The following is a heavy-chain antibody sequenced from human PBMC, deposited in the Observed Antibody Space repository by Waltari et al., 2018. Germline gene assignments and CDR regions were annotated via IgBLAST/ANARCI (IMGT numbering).Heavy chain of an antibody. CDR2: IYGDGTT. D-gene: IGHD6-6*01. J-gene: IGHJ2*01. CDR3: ATRPEYFRYFNI. Sequence: EVQLVQSGGGLVQPGGSLSLSCAASDFSVANKYMTWVRQAPGKGLEYVSVIYGDGTTYYPDSVKGRFTISRDNSKNTLYFQMDSLREEDTAVYYCATRPEYFRYFNIWGRGTLVTVSS. CDR1: DFSVANKY. V-gene: IGHV3-66*02.